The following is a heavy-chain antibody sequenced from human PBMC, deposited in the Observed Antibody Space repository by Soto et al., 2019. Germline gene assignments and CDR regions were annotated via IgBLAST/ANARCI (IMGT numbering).Heavy chain of an antibody. CDR2: IYYSVST. D-gene: IGHD3-3*01. CDR1: GASIRNYF. J-gene: IGHJ5*02. CDR3: ATYDFDGGSNRFDH. Sequence: QVLLQESGPRLVKPSETLSLSCTISGASIRNYFWSWLRQPPGKGLEWIGQIYYSVSTNYNSSLNSRATISIDLSKSRFALQLTSVTAADTAFYYWATYDFDGGSNRFDHWGQGSLVTVSS. V-gene: IGHV4-59*12.